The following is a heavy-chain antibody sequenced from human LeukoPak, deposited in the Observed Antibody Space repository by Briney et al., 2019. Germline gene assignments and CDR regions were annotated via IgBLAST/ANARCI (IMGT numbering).Heavy chain of an antibody. Sequence: GGSLRLSCVASGFSFSAYIMHWVRQAPGKGLEYVSAIRSDGSSTFYPNSVKGRFTISRDNSKSTLYLQMGSLRAEDTAVYYCTRRYGGHSGWAGYHDSWGQGTLVTVST. J-gene: IGHJ4*02. CDR1: GFSFSAYI. D-gene: IGHD6-19*01. CDR2: IRSDGSST. CDR3: TRRYGGHSGWAGYHDS. V-gene: IGHV3-64*01.